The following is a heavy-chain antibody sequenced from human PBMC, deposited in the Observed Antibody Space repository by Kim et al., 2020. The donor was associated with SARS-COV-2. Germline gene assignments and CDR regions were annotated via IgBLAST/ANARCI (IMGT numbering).Heavy chain of an antibody. J-gene: IGHJ5*02. V-gene: IGHV3-30*02. D-gene: IGHD2-15*01. CDR3: AKDGYCSGGSCYSGWFDP. Sequence: KGRFTISRDNSKNTLYLQMNSLGAEDTAVYYCAKDGYCSGGSCYSGWFDPWGQGTLVTVSS.